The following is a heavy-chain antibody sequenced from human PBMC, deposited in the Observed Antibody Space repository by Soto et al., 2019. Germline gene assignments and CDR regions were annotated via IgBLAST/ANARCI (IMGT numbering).Heavy chain of an antibody. CDR1: GGSISSGGYY. Sequence: PLETLSLTCNVSGGSISSGGYYWTWIRQHPGKGLEWIGNIHHSGSTFYNPSLKSRVSISVDTSKNQFSLKLSSVTAADTAVYFCVRGVLSWGQGTLVTVSS. V-gene: IGHV4-31*03. CDR2: IHHSGST. CDR3: VRGVLS. D-gene: IGHD3-10*01. J-gene: IGHJ1*01.